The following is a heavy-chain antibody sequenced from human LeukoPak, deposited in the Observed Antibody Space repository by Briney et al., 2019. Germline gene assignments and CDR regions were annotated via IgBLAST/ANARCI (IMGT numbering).Heavy chain of an antibody. Sequence: GASVKVSCKVSGYTLTKLSMHWVRQAPGKGLEWMGGFDPEDGETIYAQKFQGRVTMTEDTSTDTAYMELSTLRSEDTAVYYCATVSDRYNWNYPFDYWGQGTLVTVSS. CDR2: FDPEDGET. V-gene: IGHV1-24*01. J-gene: IGHJ4*02. CDR1: GYTLTKLS. CDR3: ATVSDRYNWNYPFDY. D-gene: IGHD1-7*01.